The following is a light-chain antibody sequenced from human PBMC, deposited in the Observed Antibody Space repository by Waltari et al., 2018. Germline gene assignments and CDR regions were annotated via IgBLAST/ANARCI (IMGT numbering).Light chain of an antibody. J-gene: IGLJ2*01. V-gene: IGLV1-40*01. Sequence: QSVLTQPPSVSGAPGQRVTISCTGSSSNIGAGYDVHWYQQLPGTAPKLLIYGDYKRPSGFPDRFSGSKSGTSASLAITGLQAEDEADYYCQSYDSSLSAYVVFGGGTKLTVL. CDR3: QSYDSSLSAYVV. CDR1: SSNIGAGYD. CDR2: GDY.